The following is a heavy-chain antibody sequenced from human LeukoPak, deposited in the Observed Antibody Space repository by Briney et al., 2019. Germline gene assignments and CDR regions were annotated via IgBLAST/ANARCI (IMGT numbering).Heavy chain of an antibody. D-gene: IGHD3-22*01. CDR3: ARDYYDSSGYYMDV. Sequence: SETLSLTCTGSGGSISSYYWSWLRQPAGKGLEGIGRIYTSRSTNYNPSLTGRATKSVDTPKNQFSTKLSSATAADTALYYCARDYYDSSGYYMDVWGKGTTVTVSS. V-gene: IGHV4-4*07. CDR1: GGSISSYY. J-gene: IGHJ6*03. CDR2: IYTSRST.